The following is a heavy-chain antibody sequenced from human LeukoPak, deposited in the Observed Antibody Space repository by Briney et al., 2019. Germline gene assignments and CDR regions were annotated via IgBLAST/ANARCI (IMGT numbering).Heavy chain of an antibody. D-gene: IGHD3-22*01. Sequence: ALVKVSCKASGYTFTSYGISWVRQAPGQGLEWMGWISAYNGNTNYAQKFQGRVTITTGESTSTTYMELSSLRSEDTAMYYCARDFGYYDSSGFRLTYEYFQYWGQGTLVTVSS. CDR1: GYTFTSYG. CDR3: ARDFGYYDSSGFRLTYEYFQY. V-gene: IGHV1-18*01. J-gene: IGHJ1*01. CDR2: ISAYNGNT.